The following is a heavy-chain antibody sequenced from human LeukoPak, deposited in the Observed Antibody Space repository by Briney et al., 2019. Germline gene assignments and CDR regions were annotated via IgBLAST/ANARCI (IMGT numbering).Heavy chain of an antibody. J-gene: IGHJ6*02. CDR1: GGSFSGYY. D-gene: IGHD3-3*01. Sequence: SETLSLTCAVYGGSFSGYYWSWIRQPPGKGLEWIGEINHSGSTNYNPSLKSRVTISVDTSKNQFSLKLSSVTAADTAVYYCARGSTIFGVVILNYYYGMDVWGQGTTVTVSS. V-gene: IGHV4-34*01. CDR2: INHSGST. CDR3: ARGSTIFGVVILNYYYGMDV.